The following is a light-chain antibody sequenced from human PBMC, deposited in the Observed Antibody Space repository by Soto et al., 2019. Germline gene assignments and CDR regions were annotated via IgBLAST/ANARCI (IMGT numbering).Light chain of an antibody. CDR3: HSYDKWPPGT. CDR2: DAS. Sequence: EIVLTQSPGTLSLSPGERATLSCRASQSVSSSYLAWYQQKPGQAPRLLIYDASTRATGIPDRFSGSGSGTEFTLTISSLQPEDFAVYFCHSYDKWPPGTFGQGTKVDIK. V-gene: IGKV3-20*01. CDR1: QSVSSSY. J-gene: IGKJ1*01.